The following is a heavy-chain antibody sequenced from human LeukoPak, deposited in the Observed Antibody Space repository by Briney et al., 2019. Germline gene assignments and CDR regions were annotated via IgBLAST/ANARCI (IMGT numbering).Heavy chain of an antibody. Sequence: GGSLRPSCAASGFTFSSYSLNWVRQAPGKGLEWVGRISTKTDGGTTDYAAPVKGRFTISRDDPKNTLCLQMNSLKTEDTAVYYCIKSSGDWHWGQGTLVTVSS. CDR1: GFTFSSYS. CDR3: IKSSGDWH. D-gene: IGHD2-21*02. CDR2: ISTKTDGGTT. V-gene: IGHV3-15*01. J-gene: IGHJ4*02.